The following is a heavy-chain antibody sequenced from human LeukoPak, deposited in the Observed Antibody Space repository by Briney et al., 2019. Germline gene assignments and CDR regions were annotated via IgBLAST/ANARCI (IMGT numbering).Heavy chain of an antibody. J-gene: IGHJ4*02. Sequence: GGSLRLSCAASGFTFSSYWMHWVRQAPGKGLEWVSAISGSGGSTYYADSVKGRFTISRDNSKNTLYLQMNSLRAEDTAVYYCAKDHSVVTTYFDYWGQGTLVTVSS. CDR2: ISGSGGST. CDR3: AKDHSVVTTYFDY. D-gene: IGHD2-21*02. CDR1: GFTFSSYW. V-gene: IGHV3-23*01.